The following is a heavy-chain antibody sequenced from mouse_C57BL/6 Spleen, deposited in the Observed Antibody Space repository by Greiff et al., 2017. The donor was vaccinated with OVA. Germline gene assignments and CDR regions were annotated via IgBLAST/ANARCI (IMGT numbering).Heavy chain of an antibody. Sequence: QVQLQQPGAELVRPGSSVKLSCKASGYTFTSYWMHWVKQRPIQGLEWIGNIDTSDSETHYNQKFKDKATLTVDKSSSTAYMQLSSLTSEDSAVYYCARWDYSRYFDYWGQGTTLTVSS. CDR3: ARWDYSRYFDY. CDR2: IDTSDSET. CDR1: GYTFTSYW. D-gene: IGHD1-1*01. V-gene: IGHV1-52*01. J-gene: IGHJ2*01.